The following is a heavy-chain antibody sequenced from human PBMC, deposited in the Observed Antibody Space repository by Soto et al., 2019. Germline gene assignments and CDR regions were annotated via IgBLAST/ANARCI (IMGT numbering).Heavy chain of an antibody. Sequence: SVKVSCKASGGTFSSYANSWVRQAPGQGLEWMGGIIPIFGTANYAQKFQGRVTITADESTSTAYMELSSLRSEDTAVYYCARVVRVTSYWYFDLWGRGTLVTVSS. CDR1: GGTFSSYA. CDR2: IIPIFGTA. V-gene: IGHV1-69*13. D-gene: IGHD3-22*01. J-gene: IGHJ2*01. CDR3: ARVVRVTSYWYFDL.